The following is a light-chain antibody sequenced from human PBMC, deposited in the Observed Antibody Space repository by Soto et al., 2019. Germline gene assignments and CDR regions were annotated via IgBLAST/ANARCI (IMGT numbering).Light chain of an antibody. CDR3: AAWDDRLNVA. CDR1: SSNIGSNT. CDR2: SNN. J-gene: IGLJ7*01. V-gene: IGLV1-44*01. Sequence: QSVLTQPPSASGTPGQRVTISCSGSSSNIGSNTVNWYQQLPGSAPKLLIHSNNQRPSGVPARFSGSKSGTSASLAISGLQSEDEADYYCAAWDDRLNVAFGGGNQLTVL.